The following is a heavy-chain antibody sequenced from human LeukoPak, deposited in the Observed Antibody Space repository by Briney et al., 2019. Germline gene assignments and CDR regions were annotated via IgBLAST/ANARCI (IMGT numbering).Heavy chain of an antibody. D-gene: IGHD6-13*01. V-gene: IGHV5-51*01. Sequence: GESLKISFKGSGYSFTSYWIGCVRQMPGKGLEWMGIIYPGDSDTRYSPSFQGQVTISADKSISTAYLQWSSLKASDTAMYYCARLKQQLVRGYDAFDIWGQGTMVTVSS. CDR2: IYPGDSDT. CDR3: ARLKQQLVRGYDAFDI. J-gene: IGHJ3*02. CDR1: GYSFTSYW.